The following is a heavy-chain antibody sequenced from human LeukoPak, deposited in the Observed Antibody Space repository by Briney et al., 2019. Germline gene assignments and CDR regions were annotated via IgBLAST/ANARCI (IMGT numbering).Heavy chain of an antibody. D-gene: IGHD3-22*01. CDR2: INTDGSST. CDR1: GFTFSSYW. Sequence: GGSLRLSCAASGFTFSSYWMHWVRQAPGKGLVWVSRINTDGSSTSYADSVKGRFTISRDKAKNTLYLQMNSLRAEDTAVYYCARVSYYYDSSGYYIYWGQGTLVTVSS. V-gene: IGHV3-74*01. CDR3: ARVSYYYDSSGYYIY. J-gene: IGHJ4*02.